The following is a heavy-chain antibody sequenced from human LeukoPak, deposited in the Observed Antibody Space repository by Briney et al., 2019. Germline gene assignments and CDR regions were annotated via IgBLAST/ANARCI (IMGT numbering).Heavy chain of an antibody. V-gene: IGHV3-7*01. CDR3: ARALVSVYSRGWASAGY. D-gene: IGHD6-19*01. CDR2: ITHDGSEK. Sequence: GASLRLSCTASGFTFSSYWMNWVRQAPGKGLEWVANITHDGSEKYHVDSVKGRFTISRDNAKNSLYLQMNSLRAEDTAVYYCARALVSVYSRGWASAGYWGQGTLVTVSS. CDR1: GFTFSSYW. J-gene: IGHJ4*02.